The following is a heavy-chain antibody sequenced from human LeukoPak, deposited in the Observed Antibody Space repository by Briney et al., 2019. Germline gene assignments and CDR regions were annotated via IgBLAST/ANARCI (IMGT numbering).Heavy chain of an antibody. J-gene: IGHJ4*02. CDR3: AGYNNFDY. V-gene: IGHV3-30*03. CDR2: ISYDGSNK. D-gene: IGHD6-25*01. Sequence: PGGSLRLSCAASGFTFSSYGMHWVRQAPGKGLEWVAVISYDGSNKYYADSVKGRFTISRDNSKNTLYLQMNRLRAEDTAVYYCAGYNNFDYWGQGTLVTVSS. CDR1: GFTFSSYG.